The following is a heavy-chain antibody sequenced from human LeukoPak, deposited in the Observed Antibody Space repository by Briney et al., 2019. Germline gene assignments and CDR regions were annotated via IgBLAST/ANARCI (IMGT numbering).Heavy chain of an antibody. J-gene: IGHJ6*02. Sequence: ASVKVSCKASGGTFSSYAISWVRQAPGQGLEWMGRINPNSGGTNYAQKFQGRVTMTRDTSISTAYMELSRLRSDDTAVYYCARVLGTRLTNYYYYGMDVWGQGTTVTVSS. D-gene: IGHD1-14*01. CDR1: GGTFSSYA. CDR3: ARVLGTRLTNYYYYGMDV. CDR2: INPNSGGT. V-gene: IGHV1-2*06.